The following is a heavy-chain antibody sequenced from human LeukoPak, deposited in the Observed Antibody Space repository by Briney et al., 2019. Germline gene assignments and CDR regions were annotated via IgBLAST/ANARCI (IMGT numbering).Heavy chain of an antibody. Sequence: SETLSLTCAVYGGSFSGYYWSWIRQPPGKGLEWIGEINHSGSTNYNPSLKSRVTISVDTSKNQFSLKLSSVTAADTAVYYCARALYYYDSGRYFDYWGQGTLVTVSS. J-gene: IGHJ4*02. D-gene: IGHD3-10*01. CDR1: GGSFSGYY. V-gene: IGHV4-34*01. CDR2: INHSGST. CDR3: ARALYYYDSGRYFDY.